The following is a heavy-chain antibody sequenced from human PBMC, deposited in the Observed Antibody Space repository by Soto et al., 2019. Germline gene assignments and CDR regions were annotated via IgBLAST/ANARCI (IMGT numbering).Heavy chain of an antibody. V-gene: IGHV3-15*07. J-gene: IGHJ4*01. Sequence: GSMRLSCAASDVPCGNALLNRVRQTPGTGLQWVGRVKSKTDGGSADYAAPVKGRFAVSRDDSKNIVYLQMNSVKIEDTGVYYCTTDSRTTMPEVRFDYWGHGTLVTVSS. CDR2: VKSKTDGGSA. CDR3: TTDSRTTMPEVRFDY. D-gene: IGHD3-10*01. CDR1: DVPCGNAL.